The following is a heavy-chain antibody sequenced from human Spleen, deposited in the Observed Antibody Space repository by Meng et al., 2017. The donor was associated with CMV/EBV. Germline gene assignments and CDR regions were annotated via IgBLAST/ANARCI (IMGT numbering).Heavy chain of an antibody. V-gene: IGHV1-69*05. CDR2: IIPIFGTA. J-gene: IGHJ2*01. CDR1: SYA. D-gene: IGHD3-3*01. CDR3: ARGPRITIFGVAQTHWYFDL. Sequence: SYAISWVRQAPGQGLEWMGGIIPIFGTANYAQKFQGRVAITTDESTSTAYMELSSLRSEDTAVYYCARGPRITIFGVAQTHWYFDLWGRGTLVTVSS.